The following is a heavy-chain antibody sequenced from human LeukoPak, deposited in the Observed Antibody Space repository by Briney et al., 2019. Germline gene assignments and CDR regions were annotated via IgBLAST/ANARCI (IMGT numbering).Heavy chain of an antibody. CDR2: IYYSGST. CDR1: GGSISSYY. Sequence: SETLSLTCSVSGGSISSYYWSWIRQPPGKGLEWIGYIYYSGSTNYNPSLKSRVTISVDTSKNQFSLKLSSVTAADTAVYYCARGRGGYSSSWYEPYFDYWGQGTLVTVSS. D-gene: IGHD6-13*01. V-gene: IGHV4-59*01. J-gene: IGHJ4*02. CDR3: ARGRGGYSSSWYEPYFDY.